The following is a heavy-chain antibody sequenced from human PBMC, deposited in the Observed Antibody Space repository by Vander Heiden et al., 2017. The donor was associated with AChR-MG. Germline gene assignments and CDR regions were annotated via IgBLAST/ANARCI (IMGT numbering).Heavy chain of an antibody. CDR3: AKDNYGGNGGGFNY. CDR1: GFPFCTYA. CDR2: IPGGGITT. V-gene: IGHV3-23*01. Sequence: EVQLLESGGGLAQPEDSLRLSCAASGFPFCTYAMSWVRQAPGKGLEWVSGIPGGGITTYYADSVKGRFTISRDNSKNTLYLEMNSLRAEDTAVYYCAKDNYGGNGGGFNYWGQGTLVTVSS. D-gene: IGHD2-15*01. J-gene: IGHJ4*02.